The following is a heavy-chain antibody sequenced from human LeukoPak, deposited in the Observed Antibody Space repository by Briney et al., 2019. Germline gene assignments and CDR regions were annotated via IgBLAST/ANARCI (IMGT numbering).Heavy chain of an antibody. D-gene: IGHD3-3*01. J-gene: IGHJ4*02. CDR3: AAGGAYEFRDDY. CDR1: GGTFSSYA. Sequence: SVKVSCKASGGTFSSYAISWVRQAPGQGLEWMGGIIPIFGTANYAQKFQGRVTITADELTTTSYMELSSLTAEDMAVYYCAAGGAYEFRDDYWGQGTLVTVSS. V-gene: IGHV1-69*01. CDR2: IIPIFGTA.